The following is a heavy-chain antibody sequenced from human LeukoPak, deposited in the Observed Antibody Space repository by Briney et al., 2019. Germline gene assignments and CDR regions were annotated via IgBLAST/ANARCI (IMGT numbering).Heavy chain of an antibody. CDR3: ARGPLRTDVY. V-gene: IGHV3-7*05. Sequence: GGSLRLSCAASGFTFSNYWMNWVRQAPGKGLEWVANINQDGSEKYYVDSVRGRFTISRDNAKNSLYLQMNSLRAEDTAVYYCARGPLRTDVYWGQGTLVTVSS. CDR1: GFTFSNYW. CDR2: INQDGSEK. D-gene: IGHD2-8*01. J-gene: IGHJ4*02.